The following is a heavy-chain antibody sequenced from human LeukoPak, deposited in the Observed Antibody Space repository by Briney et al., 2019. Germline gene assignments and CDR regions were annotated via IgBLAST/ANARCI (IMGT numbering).Heavy chain of an antibody. J-gene: IGHJ5*02. D-gene: IGHD2-15*01. Sequence: SETLSLTCSVSGESMTPYYWTWIRQSAGKGLEWLGRVFHTGQHNYNPSLKSRLSMSLDASRNLVSLTLTSVTAADTAIYYCARVSGYCIGGRCYGGQWFDPWGQGTLVIVSS. CDR3: ARVSGYCIGGRCYGGQWFDP. CDR2: VFHTGQH. V-gene: IGHV4-4*07. CDR1: GESMTPYY.